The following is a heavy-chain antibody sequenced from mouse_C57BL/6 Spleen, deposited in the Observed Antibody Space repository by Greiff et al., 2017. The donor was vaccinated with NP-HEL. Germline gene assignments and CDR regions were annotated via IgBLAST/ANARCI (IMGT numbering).Heavy chain of an antibody. D-gene: IGHD1-1*01. CDR1: GYTFTSYW. J-gene: IGHJ1*03. Sequence: QVQLQQPGAELVRPGSSVKLSCKASGYTFTSYWMHWVKQRPIQGLEWIGNIDPSDSETHYNQKFKDKATWTVDKSSSTAYMQLSSLTSEDSAVYYCARGRGITTVRYFDVWGTGTTVTVSS. CDR2: IDPSDSET. CDR3: ARGRGITTVRYFDV. V-gene: IGHV1-52*01.